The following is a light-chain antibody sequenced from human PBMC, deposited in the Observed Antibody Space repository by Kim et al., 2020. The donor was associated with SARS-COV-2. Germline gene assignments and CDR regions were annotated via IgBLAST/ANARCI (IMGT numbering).Light chain of an antibody. CDR3: QQHNSYPWT. J-gene: IGKJ1*01. CDR1: QSIGSW. Sequence: DIQMTQSPSTLSASVGDRVTITCRASQSIGSWLAWYQQKPGKAPKFLIYDASRLESGVPSRFSGTGSGTEFTLTIISLQPDDFATYHCQQHNSYPWTFGQGTKVDIK. CDR2: DAS. V-gene: IGKV1-5*01.